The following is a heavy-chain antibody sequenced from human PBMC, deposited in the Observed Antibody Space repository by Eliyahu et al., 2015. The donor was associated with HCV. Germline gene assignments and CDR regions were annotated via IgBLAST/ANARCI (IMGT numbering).Heavy chain of an antibody. D-gene: IGHD3-22*01. V-gene: IGHV3-15*01. Sequence: EVQLVESGGGLVKPGGSLRLSCAASGFTVGTAWMSWVRQAPGKGLEXVGRIKTEGATDYAAPVKGRFTISRDDSKNTVYLQMNSLESEDTAAFFCTADLPDSSGYSHDYWGQGTLVTVSS. CDR3: TADLPDSSGYSHDY. CDR2: IKTEGAT. CDR1: GFTVGTAW. J-gene: IGHJ4*02.